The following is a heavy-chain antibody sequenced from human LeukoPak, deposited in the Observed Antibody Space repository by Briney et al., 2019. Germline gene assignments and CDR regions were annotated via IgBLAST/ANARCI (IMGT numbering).Heavy chain of an antibody. CDR1: GGSFSGHY. D-gene: IGHD3-22*01. CDR2: VNHSGRT. V-gene: IGHV4-34*01. J-gene: IGHJ4*02. Sequence: KPSETLSLTCAVYGGSFSGHYWTWIRQPPGKGLEWIGEVNHSGRTNYNLSLKSRVTISADTSKNQFSLKLSSVTAADTAVYYCARHRYYYDSSGYYFDYWGQGTLVTVSP. CDR3: ARHRYYYDSSGYYFDY.